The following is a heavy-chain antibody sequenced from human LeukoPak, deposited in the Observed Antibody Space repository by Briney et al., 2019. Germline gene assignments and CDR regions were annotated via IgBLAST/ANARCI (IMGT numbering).Heavy chain of an antibody. J-gene: IGHJ4*02. CDR1: GFTFSSYG. V-gene: IGHV3-23*01. CDR2: ISGSGGST. D-gene: IGHD3-22*01. Sequence: GGSLRLSCAASGFTFSSYGMSWVRQAPGKGLEWVSAISGSGGSTYYADSVKGRFTISRDNSKNTLYLQMNSLRAEDTAVYYCASNRRYYDSSGYPYLYYFDYWGQGTLVTVSS. CDR3: ASNRRYYDSSGYPYLYYFDY.